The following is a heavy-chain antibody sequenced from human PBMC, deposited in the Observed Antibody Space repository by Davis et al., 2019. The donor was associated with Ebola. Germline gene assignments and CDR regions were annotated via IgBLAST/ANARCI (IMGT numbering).Heavy chain of an antibody. CDR1: GGSFSGYY. CDR2: INHSGST. Sequence: SETLSLTCAVYGGSFSGYYWSWIRQPPGKGLEWIGEINHSGSTNYNPSLMSRVTMSIDTSKNQFSLRLTSVTATDTAFYFCARASTPMAYFDYWGQGSLLTVSS. J-gene: IGHJ4*02. V-gene: IGHV4-34*01. CDR3: ARASTPMAYFDY. D-gene: IGHD2-2*01.